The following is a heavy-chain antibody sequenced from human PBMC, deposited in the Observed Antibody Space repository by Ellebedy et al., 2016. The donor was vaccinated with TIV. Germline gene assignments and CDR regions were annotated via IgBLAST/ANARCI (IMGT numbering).Heavy chain of an antibody. D-gene: IGHD2-2*01. CDR3: AKQKSTSAGSSDI. V-gene: IGHV3-23*01. CDR1: GFTFSSYA. Sequence: GESLKISCAASGFTFSSYAMSWVRQAPGKGLEWVSTVTGSGSSTYYADSVKGRFTISRDNSKNTLYLQMNSLRVEDTAVYYCAKQKSTSAGSSDIWGQGAMVTVSS. J-gene: IGHJ3*02. CDR2: VTGSGSST.